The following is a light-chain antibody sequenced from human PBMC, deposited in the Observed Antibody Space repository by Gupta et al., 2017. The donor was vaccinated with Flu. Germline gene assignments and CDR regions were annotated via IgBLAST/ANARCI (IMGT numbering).Light chain of an antibody. CDR1: RSVNTF. CDR3: QQYKNWPQT. Sequence: PARPPVSRGAGAPFSCRTSRSVNTFLAWYQQKPRQAPRLLIFDSSTRAPGIPARFSGSGSGTDFTLTVTSLQSEDFAVYYCQQYKNWPQTFGGGTKVEIK. J-gene: IGKJ4*01. V-gene: IGKV3-15*01. CDR2: DSS.